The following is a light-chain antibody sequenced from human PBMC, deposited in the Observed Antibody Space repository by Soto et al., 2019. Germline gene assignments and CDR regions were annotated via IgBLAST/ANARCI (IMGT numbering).Light chain of an antibody. CDR2: GNS. CDR1: SSNIGAGYD. CDR3: QSYDSSLSGWV. V-gene: IGLV1-40*01. J-gene: IGLJ3*02. Sequence: QSALTQPPSVSGAPGQRVTISCTGSSSNIGAGYDVHWYQQLPGTAPKPLIYGNSNRPSWVPDRFSGSKSGTSASLAITGLQAEDEADYYCQSYDSSLSGWVFGGGTKLTVL.